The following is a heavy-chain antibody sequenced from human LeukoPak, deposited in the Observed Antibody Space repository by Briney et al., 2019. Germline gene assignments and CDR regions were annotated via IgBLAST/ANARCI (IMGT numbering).Heavy chain of an antibody. V-gene: IGHV3-7*01. CDR3: ARVIGLAVWPDYLDAFDI. D-gene: IGHD4/OR15-4a*01. CDR1: GFTFSSYW. Sequence: QAGGSLRLSCAASGFTFSSYWMSWVRQAPGQGQGWVANIKKDGSEKYYVDSVKGPFTIYRDNAKNSLYLQMNSLRAEDTAVYYCARVIGLAVWPDYLDAFDIWGQGTMVTVSS. CDR2: IKKDGSEK. J-gene: IGHJ3*02.